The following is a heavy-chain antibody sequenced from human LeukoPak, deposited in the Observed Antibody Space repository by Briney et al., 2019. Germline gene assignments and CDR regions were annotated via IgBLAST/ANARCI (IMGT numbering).Heavy chain of an antibody. CDR2: IKSKTHGGTT. Sequence: GGSLRLSCAASGFTFSSVWMFWVRQAPGKGLAWVGRIKSKTHGGTTDYAAPVKGRFTISRDDSKNTLYLQMNSLKTEDTAVYYCTTELWFGESHSYGMDVWGQGTTVTVSS. CDR3: TTELWFGESHSYGMDV. J-gene: IGHJ6*02. CDR1: GFTFSSVW. V-gene: IGHV3-15*01. D-gene: IGHD3-10*01.